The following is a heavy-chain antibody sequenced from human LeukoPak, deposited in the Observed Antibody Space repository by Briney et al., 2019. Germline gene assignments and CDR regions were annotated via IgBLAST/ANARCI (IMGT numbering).Heavy chain of an antibody. CDR3: ATSPDSGDYWGWFDS. CDR2: LYFRGIT. J-gene: IGHJ5*01. Sequence: SETLSLTCTVSDGSIRSSTDYWGRIRQSPGKGLEWIGSLYFRGITYFNPSLKSRVTISVDTFKNQFSLKLSSVTAADTAVYYCATSPDSGDYWGWFDSWGQGTLVTVSS. D-gene: IGHD4-17*01. CDR1: DGSIRSSTDY. V-gene: IGHV4-39*07.